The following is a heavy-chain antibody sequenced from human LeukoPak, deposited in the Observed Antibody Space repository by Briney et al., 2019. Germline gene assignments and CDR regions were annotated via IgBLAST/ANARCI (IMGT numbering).Heavy chain of an antibody. V-gene: IGHV1-3*01. CDR2: INAGNGNT. CDR1: GGTFSSYA. CDR3: ARLKYCTNGVCYAGFDY. J-gene: IGHJ4*02. Sequence: ASVKVSCKASGGTFSSYAISWVRQAPGQRLEWMGWINAGNGNTKYSQKFRGRVTITRDTSADTAYMELSSLRSEDTAVYYCARLKYCTNGVCYAGFDYWGQGTLVTVSS. D-gene: IGHD2-8*01.